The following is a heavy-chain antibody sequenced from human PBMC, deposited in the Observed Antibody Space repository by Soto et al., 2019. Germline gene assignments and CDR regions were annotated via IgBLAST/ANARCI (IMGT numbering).Heavy chain of an antibody. CDR3: ARNRADVTIVEIRGDTWFDP. D-gene: IGHD1-26*01. J-gene: IGHJ5*02. V-gene: IGHV3-7*03. Sequence: ESGGGLVQSGVSLRLSCAASGFPFTSYWMSWVRQAPGKGPQWVANINQDGSEKYYVDSVKGRFTISRDNAKNSVFLQMNSLRAEDTAVYYCARNRADVTIVEIRGDTWFDPWGQGTLVTVSS. CDR2: INQDGSEK. CDR1: GFPFTSYW.